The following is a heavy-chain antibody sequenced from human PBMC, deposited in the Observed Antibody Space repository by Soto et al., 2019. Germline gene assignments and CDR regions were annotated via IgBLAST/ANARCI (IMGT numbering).Heavy chain of an antibody. CDR1: GYTFKNYG. Sequence: QDHLVQSGGEVKKPGASAKVSCKASGYTFKNYGINWERQAPGRGLEWVAWISAYNGDTSYAQHLQGRVTVTTETLTNTAYMELRSLRPDDTAVYFCVLGGLETGYYRDMDYWGQGTLVSVSS. D-gene: IGHD3-9*01. J-gene: IGHJ4*02. CDR3: VLGGLETGYYRDMDY. CDR2: ISAYNGDT. V-gene: IGHV1-18*04.